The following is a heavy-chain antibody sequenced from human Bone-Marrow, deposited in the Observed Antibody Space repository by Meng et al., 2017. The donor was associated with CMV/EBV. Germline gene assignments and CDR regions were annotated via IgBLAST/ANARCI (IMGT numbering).Heavy chain of an antibody. CDR3: ASQTIVGTPGVY. CDR1: GYSFISST. J-gene: IGHJ4*02. V-gene: IGHV1-3*01. Sequence: SCKASGYSFISSTMHWVRQAPGQRLEWMGWIDAGNGKTRYSQKFQDRVTITRDTSASTGYMELSSLRSEDTAVYYCASQTIVGTPGVYWGQGTLVTVSS. D-gene: IGHD1-26*01. CDR2: IDAGNGKT.